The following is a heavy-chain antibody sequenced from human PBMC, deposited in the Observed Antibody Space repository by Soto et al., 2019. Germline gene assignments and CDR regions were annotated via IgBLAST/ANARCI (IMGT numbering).Heavy chain of an antibody. J-gene: IGHJ3*02. CDR2: ISGSGGST. V-gene: IGHV3-23*01. CDR1: GFTFSSYA. D-gene: IGHD2-2*01. Sequence: GGSLRLSCAASGFTFSSYAMSWVRQAPGKGLEWVSAISGSGGSTYYADSVKGRFTISRDNSKNTLYLQMNSLRAEDTAVYYCAKERTGYCSSTSCLLKPYDAFDIWGQGTMVTVSS. CDR3: AKERTGYCSSTSCLLKPYDAFDI.